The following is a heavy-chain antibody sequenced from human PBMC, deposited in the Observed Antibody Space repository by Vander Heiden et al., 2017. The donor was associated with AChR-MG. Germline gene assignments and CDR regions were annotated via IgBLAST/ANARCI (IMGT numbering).Heavy chain of an antibody. D-gene: IGHD6-19*01. V-gene: IGHV3-30*18. CDR1: GFTFSSYG. CDR2: ISYDGSNK. J-gene: IGHJ6*02. Sequence: QVQLVEPGGGVVQPGRPLRLSCAASGFTFSSYGMHWVRQAPGKGLEWVAVISYDGSNKYYADSVKGRFTISRDNSKNTLYLQMNSLRAEDTAVYYCAKVMWQWLVSGDYYYYYGMDVWGQGTTVTVSS. CDR3: AKVMWQWLVSGDYYYYYGMDV.